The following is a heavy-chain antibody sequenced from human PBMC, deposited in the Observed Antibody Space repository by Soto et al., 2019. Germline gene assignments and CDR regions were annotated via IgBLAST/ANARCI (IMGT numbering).Heavy chain of an antibody. CDR2: ISSDGSNK. D-gene: IGHD3-10*01. CDR3: AKDSYGSGYGSYMDV. CDR1: GFTFSRFG. V-gene: IGHV3-30*18. Sequence: PGGSLRLSCAASGFTFSRFGMHWVRQAPGKGLEWVAIISSDGSNKKYADSVKGRFTISRDNSKNTLDLQVSSLSDDDTAVYYCAKDSYGSGYGSYMDVWGKGTTVTVSS. J-gene: IGHJ6*03.